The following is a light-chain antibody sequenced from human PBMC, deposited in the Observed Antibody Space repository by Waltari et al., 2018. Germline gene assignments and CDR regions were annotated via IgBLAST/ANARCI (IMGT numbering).Light chain of an antibody. CDR2: RNN. CDR3: AAWDDSLSAGV. V-gene: IGLV1-47*01. J-gene: IGLJ3*02. CDR1: SPNLARNY. Sequence: QSVLTQPPSASETPGQRVTIPCPGSSPNLARNYAYCNQQLPGTAPKLLTYRNNQRPSGVPDRFSGSKSGTSASLAISGLRSEDEADYYCAAWDDSLSAGVFGGGTKLTVL.